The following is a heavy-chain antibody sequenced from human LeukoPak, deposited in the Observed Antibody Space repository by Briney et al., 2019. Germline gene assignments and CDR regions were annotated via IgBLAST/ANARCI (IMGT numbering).Heavy chain of an antibody. CDR2: IKSKTDSKTT. Sequence: GGSLRLSCAASGFTFSNAWMSWVRQAPGKGLEWVGRIKSKTDSKTTDYAAHVKGRFTISRDDSKNTLYLQMNSLKTEDTDVYYCKSDILTGYYLFDYWGQGTLVTVSS. J-gene: IGHJ4*02. V-gene: IGHV3-15*01. CDR3: KSDILTGYYLFDY. CDR1: GFTFSNAW. D-gene: IGHD3-9*01.